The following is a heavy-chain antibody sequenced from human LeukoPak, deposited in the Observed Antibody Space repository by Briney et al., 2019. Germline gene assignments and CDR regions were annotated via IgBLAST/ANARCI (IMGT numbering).Heavy chain of an antibody. V-gene: IGHV4-34*01. J-gene: IGHJ4*02. CDR2: INHSGST. D-gene: IGHD6-13*01. Sequence: SETLSLTCAVYGGSFSGYYWSWIRQPPGKGLEWIGEINHSGSTNYNPSLKSRVTISVDTSKNQFSLKLSSVTAADTAMYYCARTGTPSSWYAPPSYVDYWGQGTLVTVSS. CDR3: ARTGTPSSWYAPPSYVDY. CDR1: GGSFSGYY.